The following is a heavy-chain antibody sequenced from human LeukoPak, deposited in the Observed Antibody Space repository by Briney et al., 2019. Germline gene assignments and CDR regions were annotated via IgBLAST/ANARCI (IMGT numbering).Heavy chain of an antibody. CDR2: ISSSGRTT. CDR1: GFSFSSYE. V-gene: IGHV3-48*03. J-gene: IGHJ6*04. CDR3: AELGITMIGGV. Sequence: GGSLRLSCAASGFSFSSYEMNWVRQAPGKGLQWLSYISSSGRTTYYADSVKGRFTISRDNAKNSLYLQMNSLRAEDTAVYYCAELGITMIGGVWGKGTTVTISS. D-gene: IGHD3-10*02.